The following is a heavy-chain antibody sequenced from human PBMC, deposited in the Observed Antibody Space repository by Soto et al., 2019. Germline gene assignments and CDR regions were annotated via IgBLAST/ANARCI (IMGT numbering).Heavy chain of an antibody. J-gene: IGHJ6*02. Sequence: ASVKVSCKASGYTFTGYYMHWVRQAPGQGLEWMGWINPNSGGTNYAQKFQGWVTMTRDTSISTAYMELSRLRSDDTAVYYCARGMGVYSSSSDYYYGMDGWGQGTTVTFSS. CDR3: ARGMGVYSSSSDYYYGMDG. CDR2: INPNSGGT. V-gene: IGHV1-2*04. CDR1: GYTFTGYY. D-gene: IGHD6-6*01.